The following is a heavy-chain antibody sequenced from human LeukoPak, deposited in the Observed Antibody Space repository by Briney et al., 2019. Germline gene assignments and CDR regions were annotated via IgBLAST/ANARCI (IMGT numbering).Heavy chain of an antibody. Sequence: AESLSLTCTVSGGSISSYYWSWIRQPPGKGLEWIGYVSGSTNYKPSLKSRVTISVDTSKNQLSLKLSSVTAADTAVYYCARGAARPPDYYYYMDVWGKGTTVTASS. CDR3: ARGAARPPDYYYYMDV. J-gene: IGHJ6*03. CDR2: VSGST. CDR1: GGSISSYY. D-gene: IGHD6-6*01. V-gene: IGHV4-59*08.